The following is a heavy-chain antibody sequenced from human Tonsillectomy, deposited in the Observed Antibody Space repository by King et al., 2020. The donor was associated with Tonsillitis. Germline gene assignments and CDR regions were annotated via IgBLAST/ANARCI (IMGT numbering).Heavy chain of an antibody. CDR3: ARGPSAISGVVITPPTYFDF. CDR2: INHGGGT. Sequence: VPLQQWGAGLLKPSETLSLTCAVYGGSFSDYSWSWIRQPPGKGLEWIGEINHGGGTYYNPSLKSRVTISVDTSKNQFSLRMSSVTAADTAVYYCARGPSAISGVVITPPTYFDFWGQGTLVTVSS. CDR1: GGSFSDYS. D-gene: IGHD3-3*01. V-gene: IGHV4-34*01. J-gene: IGHJ4*02.